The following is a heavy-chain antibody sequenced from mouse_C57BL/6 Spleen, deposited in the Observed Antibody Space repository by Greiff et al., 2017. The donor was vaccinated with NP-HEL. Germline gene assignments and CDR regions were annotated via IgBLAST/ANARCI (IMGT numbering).Heavy chain of an antibody. CDR1: GYTFTTYP. CDR3: ARGFYYGSSYFDY. V-gene: IGHV1-47*01. J-gene: IGHJ2*01. D-gene: IGHD1-1*01. Sequence: QVQLQQPGAELVRPGSSVKLSCKASGYTFTTYPIEWMKQNHGKSLEWIGNFHPYNDDTKYNEKFKGKATLTVEKSSSTVYLELSRLTSDDSAVYYCARGFYYGSSYFDYWGQGTTLTVSS. CDR2: FHPYNDDT.